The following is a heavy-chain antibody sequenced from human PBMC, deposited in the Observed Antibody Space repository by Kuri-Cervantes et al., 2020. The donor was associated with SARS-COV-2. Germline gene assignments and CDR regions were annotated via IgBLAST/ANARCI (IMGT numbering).Heavy chain of an antibody. CDR3: ARDVGHGYLVDY. J-gene: IGHJ4*02. CDR2: ISSSSSYI. V-gene: IGHV3-21*01. D-gene: IGHD5-18*01. Sequence: GGSLRLSCGASGFTFSSYSVNWVRQAPGKGLEWVSSISSSSSYIYYGGSVKGRFTISRDNAKNSLYLQMNSLRAEYTAVYYCARDVGHGYLVDYWGQGTLVTVSS. CDR1: GFTFSSYS.